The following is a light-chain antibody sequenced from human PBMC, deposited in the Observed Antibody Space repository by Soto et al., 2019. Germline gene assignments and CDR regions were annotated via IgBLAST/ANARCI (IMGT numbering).Light chain of an antibody. Sequence: QSFLTLPASVCGSPGQSMTISSTATSTDVGSHKLVSWYQQYPGNAPKLIIFEAYKRPSGVSNRFSGSKSGSTASLTISGLQAEDEADYYCCSNAVGSTYVFGTGAKVTV. CDR2: EAY. CDR3: CSNAVGSTYV. J-gene: IGLJ1*01. CDR1: STDVGSHKL. V-gene: IGLV2-23*01.